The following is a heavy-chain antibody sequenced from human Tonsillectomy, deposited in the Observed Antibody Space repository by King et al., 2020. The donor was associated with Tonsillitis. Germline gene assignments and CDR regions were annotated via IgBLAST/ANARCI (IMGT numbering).Heavy chain of an antibody. CDR3: ARAQYYDFWSGYYSYYYGMDV. V-gene: IGHV1-8*01. D-gene: IGHD3-3*01. CDR1: GYTFTSYD. J-gene: IGHJ6*02. CDR2: MNPNSGNT. Sequence: QLVQSGAEVKKPGASVKVSCKASGYTFTSYDINWVRQATGQGLEWMGWMNPNSGNTGYAQKFQGRVTITRNTSISTAYMGLSSLRSEDTAGYYFARAQYYDFWSGYYSYYYGMDVWGQGTTVTVSS.